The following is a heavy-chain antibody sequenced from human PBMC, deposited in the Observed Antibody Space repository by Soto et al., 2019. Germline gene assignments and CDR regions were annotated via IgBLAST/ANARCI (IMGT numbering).Heavy chain of an antibody. CDR2: TYYRSKWYH. CDR3: TRYLPPYINGDTEWFDP. D-gene: IGHD1-20*01. J-gene: IGHJ5*02. V-gene: IGHV6-1*01. Sequence: SQTLSLTCAISGDSVSSNRAAWNWIRQSPSRGLEWLGRTYYRSKWYHDYAVSVKSRITINPDTSKNQFSLQLNSVTPEDTAVYYCTRYLPPYINGDTEWFDPWRQGTLDTVSS. CDR1: GDSVSSNRAA.